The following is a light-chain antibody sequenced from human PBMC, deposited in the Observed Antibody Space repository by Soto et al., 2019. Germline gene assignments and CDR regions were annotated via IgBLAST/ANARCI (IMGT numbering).Light chain of an antibody. CDR2: AAS. Sequence: DIQMTQSPSSLSASVGDRVTISCRASQSISTYLNWYQQKPGKAPNLLIYAASSLQGGVPSRFSGSGSGTEFTLTISSLQPEDFATYYCQQSNTTPRTFGQGTKVGI. J-gene: IGKJ1*01. V-gene: IGKV1-39*01. CDR1: QSISTY. CDR3: QQSNTTPRT.